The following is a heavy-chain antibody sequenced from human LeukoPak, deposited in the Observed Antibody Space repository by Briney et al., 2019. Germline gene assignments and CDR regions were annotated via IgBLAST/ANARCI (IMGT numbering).Heavy chain of an antibody. J-gene: IGHJ4*02. CDR3: AKDPYYDFWSGYYYFDY. CDR1: GFTFDDYA. D-gene: IGHD3-3*01. CDR2: ISWNSGSI. V-gene: IGHV3-9*01. Sequence: GGSLRLSCAASGFTFDDYAMHWVRQAPGKGLEWVSGISWNSGSIGYADSVKGRFTLSRDNSKNTLYLQMNSLRAEDTAVYYCAKDPYYDFWSGYYYFDYWGQGTLVTVSS.